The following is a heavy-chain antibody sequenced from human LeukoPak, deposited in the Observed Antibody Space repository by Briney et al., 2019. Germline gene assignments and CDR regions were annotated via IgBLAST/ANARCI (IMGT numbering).Heavy chain of an antibody. Sequence: ASMKVSCKASVHSFNAYYIHWGRQAPGQGRQWMGRIDPNSGDTKYTQKFQGRVSMTRDTSISTAYMELSRLTSDDTAVYYCATFTAPRNAFDLWGQGTMVTVSS. J-gene: IGHJ3*01. V-gene: IGHV1-2*06. CDR3: ATFTAPRNAFDL. CDR1: VHSFNAYY. CDR2: IDPNSGDT. D-gene: IGHD3-16*01.